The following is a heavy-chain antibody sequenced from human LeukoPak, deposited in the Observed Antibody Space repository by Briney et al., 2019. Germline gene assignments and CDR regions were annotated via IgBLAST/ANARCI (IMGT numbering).Heavy chain of an antibody. J-gene: IGHJ3*01. CDR2: INWNGGST. CDR3: ARNRGATHP. D-gene: IGHD2-15*01. V-gene: IGHV3-20*04. Sequence: TGGSLRLSCAASGFTFDDYGMSWVRHAPGKGLEWVSGINWNGGSTGYADSVKGRFTISRDNSKNTLYLQMNSLRAEDTAVYYCARNRGATHPWGQGTMVTVSS. CDR1: GFTFDDYG.